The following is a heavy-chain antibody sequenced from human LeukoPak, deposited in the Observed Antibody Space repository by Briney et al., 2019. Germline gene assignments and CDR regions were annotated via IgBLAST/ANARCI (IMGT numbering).Heavy chain of an antibody. Sequence: RGGSLRLSCAASGFTFSHYGMHWARQTPGAGLEWVAVIWSDGSDKYYAKSVKGRFTISRDNSKNSLFLQMNSLRAEDTAVYYCAKDAQRGFDYSNSLQNWGQGILVTVSS. CDR2: IWSDGSDK. J-gene: IGHJ4*02. CDR3: AKDAQRGFDYSNSLQN. D-gene: IGHD4-11*01. V-gene: IGHV3-33*06. CDR1: GFTFSHYG.